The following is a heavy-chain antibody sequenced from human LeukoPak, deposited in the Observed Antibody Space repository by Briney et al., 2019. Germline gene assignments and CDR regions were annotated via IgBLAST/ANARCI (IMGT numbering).Heavy chain of an antibody. CDR2: ISAYNGNT. CDR3: ARVSWRVYYYYYMDV. V-gene: IGHV1-18*01. Sequence: AASVKVSCKASGYTFTSYGISWERQAPGQGLEWMGWISAYNGNTNYAQKLQGRVTMTTDTSTSTAYMELRSLRSDDTAVYYCARVSWRVYYYYYMDVWGKGTTVTVSS. CDR1: GYTFTSYG. D-gene: IGHD1-1*01. J-gene: IGHJ6*03.